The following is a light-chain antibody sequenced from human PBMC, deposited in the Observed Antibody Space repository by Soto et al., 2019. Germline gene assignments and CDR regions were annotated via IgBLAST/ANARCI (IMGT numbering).Light chain of an antibody. CDR3: QQYIDWPQT. CDR1: QSVSTSY. V-gene: IGKV3-15*01. Sequence: EIVLTQSPGTLSLSPGERATLSCRASQSVSTSYLAWYQQKPGQAPRLLIYAASTRATGIPARFSGNGSGTQFTLTLSSLQSEDFAVYYCQQYIDWPQTFGQGTKVDIK. CDR2: AAS. J-gene: IGKJ1*01.